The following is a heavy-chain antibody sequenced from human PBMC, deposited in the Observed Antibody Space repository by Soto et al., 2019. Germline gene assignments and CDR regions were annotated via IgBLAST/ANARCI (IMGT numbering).Heavy chain of an antibody. Sequence: GASVKVSCKASGFTFTSSAMQSVRQARGQRLEWIGWIVVGSGNTNYAQKFQERVTITRDMSTSTAYMELSSLRSEDTAVYYCAAGVIEGYMDVWGKGTTVTVSS. CDR1: GFTFTSSA. J-gene: IGHJ6*03. V-gene: IGHV1-58*02. CDR2: IVVGSGNT. CDR3: AAGVIEGYMDV. D-gene: IGHD3-22*01.